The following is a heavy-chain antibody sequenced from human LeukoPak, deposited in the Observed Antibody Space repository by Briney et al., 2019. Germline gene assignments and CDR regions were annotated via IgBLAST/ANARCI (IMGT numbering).Heavy chain of an antibody. CDR1: GYTFTGYY. CDR2: INPNTGGT. Sequence: ASVKVSCKASGYTFTGYYIHWGRQAPGQGLEWMGFINPNTGGTSYAQKFQARVTMTRDTSISTAYMELSGMRSDDTAVYYCARQYDFWSGYPTAFDYWGQGTLVTVSS. CDR3: ARQYDFWSGYPTAFDY. V-gene: IGHV1-2*02. D-gene: IGHD3-3*01. J-gene: IGHJ4*02.